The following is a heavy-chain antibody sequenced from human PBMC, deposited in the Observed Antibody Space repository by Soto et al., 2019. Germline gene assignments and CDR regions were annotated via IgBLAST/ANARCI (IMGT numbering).Heavy chain of an antibody. CDR1: GYTFSSYG. J-gene: IGHJ4*02. V-gene: IGHV1-18*01. Sequence: QVHLMQSGAEVKSPGASVRVSCKASGYTFSSYGVSWVRQAPGQGLEFMGWISVYNGHTNYAQKFQGRVTMTTDTSTNTAYMELRGLSSPDTAVYFCASCDFGDSAPPLDHWGKGPRVTVPA. D-gene: IGHD4-17*01. CDR2: ISVYNGHT. CDR3: ASCDFGDSAPPLDH.